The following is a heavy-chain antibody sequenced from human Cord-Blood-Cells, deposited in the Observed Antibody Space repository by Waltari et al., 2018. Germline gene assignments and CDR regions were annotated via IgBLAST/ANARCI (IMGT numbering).Heavy chain of an antibody. Sequence: QLQLQESGPGLVKPSETLSLTCTVSGGSISSSSYYWGWNSQPPGKGLGWIGSIYYSGSTYYNPSLKSRVTISVDTSKNQFSLKLSSVTAADTAVYYCARLGWGSAFDIWGQGTMVTVSS. V-gene: IGHV4-39*01. CDR3: ARLGWGSAFDI. CDR1: GGSISSSSYY. J-gene: IGHJ3*02. D-gene: IGHD7-27*01. CDR2: IYYSGST.